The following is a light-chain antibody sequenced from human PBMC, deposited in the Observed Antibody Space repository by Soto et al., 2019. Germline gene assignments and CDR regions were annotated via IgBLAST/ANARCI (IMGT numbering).Light chain of an antibody. CDR3: QQYDNLPRT. CDR2: DAS. J-gene: IGKJ5*01. CDR1: QDIYTY. V-gene: IGKV1-33*01. Sequence: DIQMTQSPSSLSASVGDRVTITCQASQDIYTYLNWYQQNPGKAPKLLIYDASNLEAGVPSRFSGSGSGTDFTFTISSLQPEDIATYYCQQYDNLPRTFGQGTRLDMK.